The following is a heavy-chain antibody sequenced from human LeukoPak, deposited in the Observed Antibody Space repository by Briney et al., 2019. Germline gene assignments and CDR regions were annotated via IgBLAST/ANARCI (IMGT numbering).Heavy chain of an antibody. CDR1: GGSVSSGSYY. V-gene: IGHV4-61*01. D-gene: IGHD3-22*01. J-gene: IGHJ4*02. CDR2: IYYSGST. CDR3: ARSGDSSGYYPPSFYYFDY. Sequence: PETLSLTCTVSGGSVSSGSYYWSWIRQPPGKGLEWIGYIYYSGSTNYNPSLKSRVTISVDTSKNQFSLKLSSVTAADTAVYYCARSGDSSGYYPPSFYYFDYWGQGTLVTVSS.